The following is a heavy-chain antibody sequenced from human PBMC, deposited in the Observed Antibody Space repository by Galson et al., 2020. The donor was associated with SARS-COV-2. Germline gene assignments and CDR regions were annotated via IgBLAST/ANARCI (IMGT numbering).Heavy chain of an antibody. CDR1: GFTFSSYS. J-gene: IGHJ6*02. CDR2: ISSSSSYI. V-gene: IGHV3-21*01. CDR3: ARHFLEWLLYPPLGMDV. D-gene: IGHD3-3*01. Sequence: GGSLRLSCAASGFTFSSYSMNWVRQAPGKGLEWVSSISSSSSYIYYADSVKGRFTISRDNDKNSLYLQMNSLRAEDTAVYYCARHFLEWLLYPPLGMDVWGQGTTVTVSS.